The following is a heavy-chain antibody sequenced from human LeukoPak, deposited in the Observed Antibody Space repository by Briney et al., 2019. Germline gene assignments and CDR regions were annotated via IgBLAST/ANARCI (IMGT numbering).Heavy chain of an antibody. V-gene: IGHV4-4*09. CDR1: GGSISSFY. CDR2: IYTSGTT. CDR3: ARGGSYHRALFDY. D-gene: IGHD1-26*01. J-gene: IGHJ4*02. Sequence: PSETLSLTCNVSGGSISSFYLSWIRQPPGKGLEWIGYIYTSGTTKYNPSLKSRLTMSVDTSNSQFLLKLSSVTAADTAVYYCARGGSYHRALFDYWGQGTLVTVSS.